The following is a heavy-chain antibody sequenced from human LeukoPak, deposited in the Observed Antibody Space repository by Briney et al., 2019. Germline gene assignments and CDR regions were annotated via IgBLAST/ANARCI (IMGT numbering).Heavy chain of an antibody. CDR3: ARLGPRVSLINFYYYYMDV. V-gene: IGHV4-59*08. D-gene: IGHD1-14*01. CDR2: IYYIGIT. J-gene: IGHJ6*03. CDR1: GGSINNYY. Sequence: PSETLSLTCTVPGGSINNYYWSWIRQPPRKGLEWIGYIYYIGITNYNHSLKSRVSILVDTSKKQFSLKLSSVTAADTAVYYCARLGPRVSLINFYYYYMDVWGKGTTVTVSS.